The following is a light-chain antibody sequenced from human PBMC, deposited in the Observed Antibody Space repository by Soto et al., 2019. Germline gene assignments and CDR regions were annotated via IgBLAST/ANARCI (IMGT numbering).Light chain of an antibody. Sequence: EIVMTQSPATLSVSPGERATLSCRASQSVSSNLAWYQQKRGQPPRLLIYGASTRATGFPARFSASGSGTEFTLTISSLQSEDFAVYYCQHYNNWPYTFGQGTKVDIK. CDR3: QHYNNWPYT. J-gene: IGKJ2*01. CDR1: QSVSSN. V-gene: IGKV3-15*01. CDR2: GAS.